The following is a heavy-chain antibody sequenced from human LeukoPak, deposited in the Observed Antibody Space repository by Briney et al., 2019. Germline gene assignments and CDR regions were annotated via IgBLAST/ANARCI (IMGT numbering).Heavy chain of an antibody. CDR3: ARVGAPTYYYDRSGYYPRPFDY. CDR2: INSDGSSA. CDR1: GFTFSSYW. J-gene: IGHJ4*02. V-gene: IGHV3-74*01. Sequence: GGSLRLSCAASGFTFSSYWMHWVRQAPGKGLVWVSRINSDGSSASYADSVKGRFTISRDNAKNTLYLQMNSLRAEDTAVYYCARVGAPTYYYDRSGYYPRPFDYWGQGTLVTVSS. D-gene: IGHD3-22*01.